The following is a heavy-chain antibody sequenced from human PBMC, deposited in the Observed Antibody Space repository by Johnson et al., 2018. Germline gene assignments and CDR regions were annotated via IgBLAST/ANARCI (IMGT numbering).Heavy chain of an antibody. CDR3: AKDSASYYYYMDV. D-gene: IGHD3-10*01. CDR1: GFTFSTYG. Sequence: QVQLVQSEGGVVQPGRSLRLSCAASGFTFSTYGMHWVRQAPGKGLEWVAVISYDGSDKYYADSVKGRFTISRDNSKNTLYLQMNSLRAEDTAVFYYAKDSASYYYYMDVWGKGTPVTVSS. CDR2: ISYDGSDK. V-gene: IGHV3-30*18. J-gene: IGHJ6*03.